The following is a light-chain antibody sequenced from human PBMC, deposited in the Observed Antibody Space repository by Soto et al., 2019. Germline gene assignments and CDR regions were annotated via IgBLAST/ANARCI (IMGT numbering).Light chain of an antibody. CDR2: GNS. CDR1: SSNIGAGYD. V-gene: IGLV1-40*01. CDR3: QSYDSGLSGFYV. J-gene: IGLJ1*01. Sequence: QSVLTQPPSVSGAPGQRVTISCTGSSSNIGAGYDGHWYQQLPGTAPKLLIYGNSNRPSGVPDRFSGSKSGTSASLAITGLQAEDEADYYCQSYDSGLSGFYVFGTGTKLTVL.